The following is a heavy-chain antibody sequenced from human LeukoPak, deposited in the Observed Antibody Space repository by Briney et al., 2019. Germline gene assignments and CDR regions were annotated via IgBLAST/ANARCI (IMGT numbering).Heavy chain of an antibody. V-gene: IGHV4-34*01. CDR1: GGSFSGYY. CDR3: ARDNVDTAMGDAFDI. Sequence: SETLSLTCAVYGGSFSGYYWSWIRQPLGKGLEWIGEINHSGSTNYNPSLRSRVTISVDTSKNQFSLKLSSVTAADTAVYYCARDNVDTAMGDAFDIWGQGTMVTVSS. J-gene: IGHJ3*02. CDR2: INHSGST. D-gene: IGHD5-18*01.